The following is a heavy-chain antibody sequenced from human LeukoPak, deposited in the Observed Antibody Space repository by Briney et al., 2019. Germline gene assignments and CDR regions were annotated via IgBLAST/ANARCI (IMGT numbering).Heavy chain of an antibody. V-gene: IGHV4-59*08. D-gene: IGHD6-13*01. J-gene: IGHJ3*02. Sequence: SETLSLTCTVSGGSISGYYWTWIRQSPGKGLEWLGYIYYSGSTNYNPSLKSRVTMSVDTSKNQFSLKLSSVTAADTAVYYCARHYIASGGGDTFDIWGQGTMVTVSS. CDR3: ARHYIASGGGDTFDI. CDR1: GGSISGYY. CDR2: IYYSGST.